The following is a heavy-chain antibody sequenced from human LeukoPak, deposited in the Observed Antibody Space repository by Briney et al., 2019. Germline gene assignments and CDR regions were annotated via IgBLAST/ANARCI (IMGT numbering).Heavy chain of an antibody. CDR2: IHYSGST. CDR1: GGSISSYY. J-gene: IGHJ3*02. Sequence: PSETLSLTCTVSGGSISSYYWSWIRQPPGKGLEWIAYIHYSGSTNYNPSLKSRVTISGDTSKNQFSLKLSSVTAADTAVYYCARSEYDSSGYYLNAFDIWGQGTMVTVSS. CDR3: ARSEYDSSGYYLNAFDI. D-gene: IGHD3-22*01. V-gene: IGHV4-59*01.